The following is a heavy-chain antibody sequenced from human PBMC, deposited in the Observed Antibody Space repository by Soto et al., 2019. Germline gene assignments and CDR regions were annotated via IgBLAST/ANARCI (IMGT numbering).Heavy chain of an antibody. D-gene: IGHD3-3*01. CDR3: TRHGDGITIFGVVYYGMDV. Sequence: EVQLVESGGGLVQPGGSLKLSCAASGFTFSGSAMHWVRQASGKGLEWVGHIRSKANSYATAYAASVKGRFTISRDDSKNTAYLQMNSLKTEDTAVYYCTRHGDGITIFGVVYYGMDVWGQGTTVTVSS. J-gene: IGHJ6*02. V-gene: IGHV3-73*02. CDR1: GFTFSGSA. CDR2: IRSKANSYAT.